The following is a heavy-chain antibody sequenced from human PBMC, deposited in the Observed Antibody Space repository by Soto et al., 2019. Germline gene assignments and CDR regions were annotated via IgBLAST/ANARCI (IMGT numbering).Heavy chain of an antibody. CDR3: ARGAVYDILTGYAHGWADH. CDR1: SGSISNYY. J-gene: IGHJ4*02. V-gene: IGHV4-59*01. Sequence: SETLSLTCTVSSGSISNYYWSWIRQPPGKGLEWIGYINNSGSTKYNPSLRSRVTISVDTSKNQFSLKLTSVTAADTAVYYCARGAVYDILTGYAHGWADHWGQGILVTVS. D-gene: IGHD3-9*01. CDR2: INNSGST.